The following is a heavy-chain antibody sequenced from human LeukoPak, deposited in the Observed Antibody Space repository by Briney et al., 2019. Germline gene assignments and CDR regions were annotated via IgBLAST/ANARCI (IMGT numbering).Heavy chain of an antibody. J-gene: IGHJ4*02. CDR1: GFTFSSYW. CDR3: AKDYRRRRYYYDSSGSLDY. CDR2: ISYDGSNK. Sequence: QPGGSLRLSCAASGFTFSSYWMSRVRQAPGKGLEWVAVISYDGSNKYYADSVKGRFTISRDNSKNTLYLQMNSLRAEDTAVYYCAKDYRRRRYYYDSSGSLDYWGQGTLVTVSS. D-gene: IGHD3-22*01. V-gene: IGHV3-30*18.